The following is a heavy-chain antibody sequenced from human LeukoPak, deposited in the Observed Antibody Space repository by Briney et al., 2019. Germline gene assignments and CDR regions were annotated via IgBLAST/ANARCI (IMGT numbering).Heavy chain of an antibody. CDR3: ARARYYYDSSGYYYLDY. CDR2: IYSGGST. CDR1: GFTVSSNY. J-gene: IGHJ4*02. Sequence: GGSLRLSCAASGFTVSSNYMSWVRQAPGKGLEWVSVIYSGGSTYYADSVKGRFTISRDNSKNTLYLQMNSLRAEDTAVYYCARARYYYDSSGYYYLDYWGQGTLVTVSS. D-gene: IGHD3-22*01. V-gene: IGHV3-66*01.